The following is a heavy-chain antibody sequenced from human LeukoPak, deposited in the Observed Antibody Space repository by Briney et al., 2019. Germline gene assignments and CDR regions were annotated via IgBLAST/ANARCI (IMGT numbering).Heavy chain of an antibody. CDR1: GGSISSSSYY. V-gene: IGHV4-39*01. D-gene: IGHD2-21*01. CDR3: ARSAQRIPFDY. CDR2: IYYSGST. Sequence: PSETLSLTCTVSGGSISSSSYYWGWIRQPPGEGLEWIGYIYYSGSTYYNPSLKSRVTMSVDTSKNQFSLKLTSVTAADTAVYCCARSAQRIPFDYWGQGTLVTVSS. J-gene: IGHJ4*02.